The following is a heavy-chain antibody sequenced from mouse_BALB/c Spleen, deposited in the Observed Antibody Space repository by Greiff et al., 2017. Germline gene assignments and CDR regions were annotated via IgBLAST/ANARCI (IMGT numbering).Heavy chain of an antibody. D-gene: IGHD2-10*01. J-gene: IGHJ1*01. V-gene: IGHV3-8*02. CDR3: ARSYYGNYWYFDV. CDR2: ISYSGST. Sequence: EVQLVESGPSLVKPSQTLSLTCSVTGDSITSGYWNWIRKFPGNKLEYMGYISYSGSTYYNPSLKSRISITRDTSKNQYYLQLNSVTTEDTATYYCARSYYGNYWYFDVWGAGTTVTVSS. CDR1: GDSITSGY.